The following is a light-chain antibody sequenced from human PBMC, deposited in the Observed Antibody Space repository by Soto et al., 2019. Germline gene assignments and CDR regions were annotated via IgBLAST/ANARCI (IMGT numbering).Light chain of an antibody. CDR2: AAS. Sequence: EIVMTQSPATLSVSPGEKAALSCRASQSVDINLAWYQQKAGQAPRLLIHAASARATGVPARFSGSGSGTEFTLTISSLQSEDFAVYYCQQYYNWPPITLGQGTRLEIK. CDR1: QSVDIN. V-gene: IGKV3-15*01. J-gene: IGKJ5*01. CDR3: QQYYNWPPIT.